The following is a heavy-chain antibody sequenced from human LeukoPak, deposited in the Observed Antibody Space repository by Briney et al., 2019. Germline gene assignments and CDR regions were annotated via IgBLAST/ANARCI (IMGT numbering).Heavy chain of an antibody. J-gene: IGHJ3*02. V-gene: IGHV1-2*02. CDR2: INPNSGGT. CDR3: ARGFRPSDAFDI. Sequence: ASVKVSCKASGYIFTDYYMHWVRQAPGQGLEWMGWINPNSGGTNYAQKFQGRVTMTRDTSISTAYMELSRLRSDDTAVYYCARGFRPSDAFDIWGQGTMVTVSS. CDR1: GYIFTDYY.